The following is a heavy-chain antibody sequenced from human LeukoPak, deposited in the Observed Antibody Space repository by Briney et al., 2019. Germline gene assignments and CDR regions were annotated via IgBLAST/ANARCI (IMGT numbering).Heavy chain of an antibody. CDR2: IYYSGNT. V-gene: IGHV4-34*01. Sequence: KPSETLSLTCAVYGGSFSGYYWSWIRQPPGKGLEWVGSIYYSGNTYYNPSLMSRVTISVDTSKNQFSLNLSSVTAADTAVYYCARAPHFFDISGSRYYFDYWGQGTLVTVSS. CDR1: GGSFSGYY. J-gene: IGHJ4*02. D-gene: IGHD3-22*01. CDR3: ARAPHFFDISGSRYYFDY.